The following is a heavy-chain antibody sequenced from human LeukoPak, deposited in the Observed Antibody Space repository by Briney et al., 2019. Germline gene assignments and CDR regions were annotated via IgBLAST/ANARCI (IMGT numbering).Heavy chain of an antibody. CDR3: ARDRRVGANRIYYHHGMDV. J-gene: IGHJ6*02. Sequence: ASVKVSCKASGYIFTSYGINWVRQAPGQGLKWMGWISPYNVRTNSVQKFQGRVTMITDTSTRTAYMELRSLRSDDTAVYYCARDRRVGANRIYYHHGMDVWGQGTTVTVS. V-gene: IGHV1-18*01. CDR1: GYIFTSYG. D-gene: IGHD1-26*01. CDR2: ISPYNVRT.